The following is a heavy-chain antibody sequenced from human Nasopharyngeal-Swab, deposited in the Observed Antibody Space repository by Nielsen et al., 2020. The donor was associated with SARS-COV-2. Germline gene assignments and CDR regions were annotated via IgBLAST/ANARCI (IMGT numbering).Heavy chain of an antibody. CDR3: ARPGGQQLANDYYYGMDV. CDR1: GGTFSSYA. J-gene: IGHJ6*02. D-gene: IGHD6-13*01. Sequence: SVKVSCKASGGTFSSYAISWVRQAPGQGLEWMGGIIPIFGTANYAQKFQGRVTITADESTSTAYMELGSLRSEDTAVYYCARPGGQQLANDYYYGMDVWGQGTTVTVSS. CDR2: IIPIFGTA. V-gene: IGHV1-69*13.